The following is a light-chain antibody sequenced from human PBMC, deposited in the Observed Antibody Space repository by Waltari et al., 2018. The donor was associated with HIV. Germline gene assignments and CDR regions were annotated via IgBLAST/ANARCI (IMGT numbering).Light chain of an antibody. CDR2: GAS. CDR3: QQYNDWPLT. Sequence: EIVLTQSPGTLSLSPGERATLSCRASQSVSSNLAWYQQKPGQGPRLLIYGASTRATGIPARFSGSGSGAEFTLTISSLQSEDFAVYYCQQYNDWPLTFGQGTRLEIK. CDR1: QSVSSN. J-gene: IGKJ5*01. V-gene: IGKV3-15*01.